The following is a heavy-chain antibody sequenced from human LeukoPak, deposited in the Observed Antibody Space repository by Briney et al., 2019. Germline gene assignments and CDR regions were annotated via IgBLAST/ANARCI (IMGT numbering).Heavy chain of an antibody. D-gene: IGHD1-26*01. J-gene: IGHJ4*02. CDR3: ARSPGVGATRYYFDY. Sequence: ASVKVSCKASGYTFTTYTIHWVRQAPGQRLEWMGWINAGNGNTKYSQKFQGRVTITRDTSASTAYMELSSLRSEDTAVYYCARSPGVGATRYYFDYWGQGTLVTVSS. V-gene: IGHV1-3*01. CDR2: INAGNGNT. CDR1: GYTFTTYT.